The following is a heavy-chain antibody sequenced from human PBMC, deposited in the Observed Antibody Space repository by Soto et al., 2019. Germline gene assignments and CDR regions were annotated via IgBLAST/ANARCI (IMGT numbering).Heavy chain of an antibody. D-gene: IGHD5-12*01. J-gene: IGHJ3*02. CDR2: ISSNGGST. CDR1: GFTFSSYA. V-gene: IGHV3-64*01. CDR3: ARTQDGYNLGDAFDI. Sequence: EVQLVESGGGLVQPGGSLRLSCAASGFTFSSYAMHWVRQAPGKGLEYVSAISSNGGSTYYANSVKGRFAISRDNSKNTLYLQMGSLRAEDMAVYYCARTQDGYNLGDAFDIWGQGTMVTVSS.